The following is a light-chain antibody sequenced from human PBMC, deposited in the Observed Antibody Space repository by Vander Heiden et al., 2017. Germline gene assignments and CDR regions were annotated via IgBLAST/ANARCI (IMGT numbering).Light chain of an antibody. J-gene: IGLJ1*01. CDR3: CSLAGASTFV. CDR1: SSDVGSNNL. V-gene: IGLV2-23*02. Sequence: QSALTQPAFVSGSPAQSTTISCTGTSSDVGSNNLVSCYHQHPGKATKVMIYEVNKRPSGVSNRFSGSKSGNTTSLTISGLQAEDEADYYCCSLAGASTFVFGTGTKVIVL. CDR2: EVN.